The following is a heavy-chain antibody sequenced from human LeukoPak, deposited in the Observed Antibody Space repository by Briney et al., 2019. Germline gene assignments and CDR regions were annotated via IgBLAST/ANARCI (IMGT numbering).Heavy chain of an antibody. Sequence: GGSLRLSCAASGFTFSSYAMSWVRQAPGKGLEWVSTISGSGGSTYYADSVKGRFTIFRDNSKNTLYLQMNSLRAEDTAVYYCAKHDYDSSGYYYLDYWGQGTLVTVSS. CDR1: GFTFSSYA. J-gene: IGHJ4*02. V-gene: IGHV3-23*01. CDR2: ISGSGGST. D-gene: IGHD3-22*01. CDR3: AKHDYDSSGYYYLDY.